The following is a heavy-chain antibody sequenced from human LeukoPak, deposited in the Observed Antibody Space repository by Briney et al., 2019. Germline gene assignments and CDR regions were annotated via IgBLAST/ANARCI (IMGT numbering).Heavy chain of an antibody. CDR3: ARHHSSIWAPFDY. CDR1: GYSFTSYW. J-gene: IGHJ4*02. CDR2: IDPSDSYT. D-gene: IGHD6-13*01. Sequence: GESLKISCKGSGYSFTSYWISWVRKMPGKALEWMGKIDPSDSYTNYSPSFQGHVTISADRSISTAYLQWSSLKASDTAMYYCARHHSSIWAPFDYWGQGTLVTVSS. V-gene: IGHV5-10-1*01.